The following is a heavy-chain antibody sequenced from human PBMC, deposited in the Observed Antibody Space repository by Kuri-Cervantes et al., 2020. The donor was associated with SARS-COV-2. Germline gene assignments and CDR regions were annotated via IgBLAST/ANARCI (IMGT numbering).Heavy chain of an antibody. V-gene: IGHV4-61*02. CDR2: FYTTERI. D-gene: IGHD5-18*01. Sequence: LRLSCTVSGASISNESYYWSWIRQPAGKGLEWIGRFYTTERINYNPSLKSRVTISVDTSKNQFSLRLTSVTAADTAVYYCARDVVHTYGWRAFDYWGQGSLVTVSS. J-gene: IGHJ4*02. CDR1: GASISNESYY. CDR3: ARDVVHTYGWRAFDY.